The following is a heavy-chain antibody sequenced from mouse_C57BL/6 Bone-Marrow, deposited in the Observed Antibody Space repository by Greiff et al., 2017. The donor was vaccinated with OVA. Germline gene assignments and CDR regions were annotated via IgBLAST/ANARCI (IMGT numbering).Heavy chain of an antibody. CDR3: ARSRGGMVTNYFDY. CDR2: IYPSDSET. Sequence: QVQLQQPGAELVRPGSSVKLSCKASGYTITSYWMDWVKQRPGQGLEWIGNIYPSDSETHYNQKFKDKATLTVDKSSSTAYMQLSSLTSEDSAVYYCARSRGGMVTNYFDYWGQGTTLTVSS. J-gene: IGHJ2*01. V-gene: IGHV1-61*01. CDR1: GYTITSYW. D-gene: IGHD2-2*01.